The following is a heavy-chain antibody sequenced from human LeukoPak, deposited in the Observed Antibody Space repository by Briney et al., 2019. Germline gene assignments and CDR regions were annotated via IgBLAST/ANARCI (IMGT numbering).Heavy chain of an antibody. V-gene: IGHV3-7*03. J-gene: IGHJ3*02. CDR2: IKQDGSEK. CDR3: ARVGSGGNYGAFDI. Sequence: GGSLRLSCAASGFTFSSYWMSWVRQAPGKGLEWVANIKQDGSEKYYVDSVKGRFTISRDNAKNSLHLQMNSLRAEDTAVYYCARVGSGGNYGAFDIWGQGTMVTVSS. D-gene: IGHD1-26*01. CDR1: GFTFSSYW.